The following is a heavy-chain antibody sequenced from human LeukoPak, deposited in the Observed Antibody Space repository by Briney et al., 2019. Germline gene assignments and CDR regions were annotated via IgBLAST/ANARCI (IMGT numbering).Heavy chain of an antibody. Sequence: GESLKISCKGSGYKFTNYWIGWVRQMPGKGLEWMGIIYPGDSDTRYSPSFQGQVTISADKSISTAYLQWSSLKASDTAIYYCVRLGVGPAAPIDYWGQGSLVTVSS. CDR1: GYKFTNYW. D-gene: IGHD2-2*01. CDR3: VRLGVGPAAPIDY. CDR2: IYPGDSDT. J-gene: IGHJ4*02. V-gene: IGHV5-51*01.